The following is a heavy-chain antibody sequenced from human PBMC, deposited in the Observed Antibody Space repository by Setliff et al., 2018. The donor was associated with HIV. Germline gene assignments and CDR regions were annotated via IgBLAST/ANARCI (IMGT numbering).Heavy chain of an antibody. Sequence: PGGSLRLSCAASGFTFSSYAMSWVRQAPGKGLEWVGRIKSKIDGGSTEYAAPVKGRFTISRDDSKNTLYLQMNSLKTEDTAVYYCAREWNGGYDYWGQGTLVTVSS. CDR1: GFTFSSYA. J-gene: IGHJ4*02. CDR2: IKSKIDGGST. CDR3: AREWNGGYDY. D-gene: IGHD2-8*01. V-gene: IGHV3-15*01.